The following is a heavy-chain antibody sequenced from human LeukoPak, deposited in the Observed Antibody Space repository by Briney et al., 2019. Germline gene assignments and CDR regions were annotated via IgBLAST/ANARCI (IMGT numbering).Heavy chain of an antibody. Sequence: GGSLRLSCSASGFTVSSKYMTWVRQAPGKGLELVSVIYDGDRSSYADSVKGRFTISRDRSKNTLYLQMNSLRAEDTAVYFCARADGDSWGQFDYWGQGVLVTVSS. J-gene: IGHJ4*02. CDR3: ARADGDSWGQFDY. D-gene: IGHD4-17*01. V-gene: IGHV3-53*01. CDR2: IYDGDRS. CDR1: GFTVSSKY.